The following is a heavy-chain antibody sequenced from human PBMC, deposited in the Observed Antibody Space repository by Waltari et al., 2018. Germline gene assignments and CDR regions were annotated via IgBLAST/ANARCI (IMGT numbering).Heavy chain of an antibody. CDR1: GYTLTELS. J-gene: IGHJ4*02. CDR2: LYPEGGEK. Sequence: QVQLVQSGAEVKKPGASVKVSCKVSGYTLTELSMHWVRQAPGKGLEWMGGLYPEGGEKNYAQKVQGRVTMTEDTSTDTAYMELSSLRSEDTAVYYCATAVVPAATETESFDYWGQGTLVTVSS. V-gene: IGHV1-24*01. D-gene: IGHD2-2*01. CDR3: ATAVVPAATETESFDY.